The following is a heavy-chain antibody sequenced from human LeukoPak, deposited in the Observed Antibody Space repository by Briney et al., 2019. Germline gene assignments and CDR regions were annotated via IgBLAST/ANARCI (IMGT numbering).Heavy chain of an antibody. J-gene: IGHJ4*02. D-gene: IGHD5-18*01. V-gene: IGHV3-30*02. CDR1: GFTFSSYG. Sequence: GGSLRLSCAASGFTFSSYGMHWVRQAPGKGLEWVAFTRYDGSDKYYVDSVKGRFTISRDNSKNTLYLQMNSLRAEDTAMYFCAKDRHVWGYSYGQTFDYWGQGNLVIVSS. CDR2: TRYDGSDK. CDR3: AKDRHVWGYSYGQTFDY.